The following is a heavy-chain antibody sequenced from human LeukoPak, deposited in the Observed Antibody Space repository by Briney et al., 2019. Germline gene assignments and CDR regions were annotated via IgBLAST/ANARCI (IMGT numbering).Heavy chain of an antibody. Sequence: KPGGSLQLSCAASGFTFSSYSMNWVRQAPGKGLEWVSSISSSSRYIYYADSVKGRFTISRDNAKNSQYLQMNSLRAEDTAVYYCARDLAAAAYFDYWGQGTLVTVAS. CDR2: ISSSSRYI. J-gene: IGHJ4*02. CDR1: GFTFSSYS. CDR3: ARDLAAAAYFDY. V-gene: IGHV3-21*01. D-gene: IGHD6-13*01.